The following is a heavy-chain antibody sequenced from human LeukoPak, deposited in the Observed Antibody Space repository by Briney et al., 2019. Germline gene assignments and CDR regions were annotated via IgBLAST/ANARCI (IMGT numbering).Heavy chain of an antibody. V-gene: IGHV4-34*01. CDR1: GGSFSGYY. CDR3: ARGDRPKFSPFITGTTSFDY. D-gene: IGHD1-7*01. CDR2: INHSGST. Sequence: SETLSLTCAVYGGSFSGYYWSWIRQPPGKGLEWIGEINHSGSTNYNPSLKSRVTISVDTSKNQFSLKLSSVTAADTAVYYCARGDRPKFSPFITGTTSFDYWGQGTLVTVSS. J-gene: IGHJ4*02.